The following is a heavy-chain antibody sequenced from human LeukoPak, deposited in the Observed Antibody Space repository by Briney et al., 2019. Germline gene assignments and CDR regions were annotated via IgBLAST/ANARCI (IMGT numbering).Heavy chain of an antibody. D-gene: IGHD6-13*01. J-gene: IGHJ3*02. CDR1: GYSFTSYW. CDR2: IYPGDSDT. Sequence: PGEPLKISCKGSGYSFTSYWIGWVRQMPGKGLEWMGIIYPGDSDTRYSPSFQGQVTISADKSISTAYLQWSSLKASDTAMYYCARPPRDSSSWFDAFDTWGQGTMVTVSS. CDR3: ARPPRDSSSWFDAFDT. V-gene: IGHV5-51*01.